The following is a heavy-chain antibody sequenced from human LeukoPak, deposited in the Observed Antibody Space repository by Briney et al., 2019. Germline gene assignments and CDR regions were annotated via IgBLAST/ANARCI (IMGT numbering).Heavy chain of an antibody. CDR1: GGSISSYY. Sequence: SETLSLTCTVSGGSISSYYWSWIRQPAGKGLEWIGRIYTSGSTNYNPSLKSRVTMSVDTSKNQFSLKLSSVTAADTAVYYCATDSGWYGGQRFDYWGQGTLVTVSS. J-gene: IGHJ4*02. CDR2: IYTSGST. D-gene: IGHD6-19*01. CDR3: ATDSGWYGGQRFDY. V-gene: IGHV4-4*07.